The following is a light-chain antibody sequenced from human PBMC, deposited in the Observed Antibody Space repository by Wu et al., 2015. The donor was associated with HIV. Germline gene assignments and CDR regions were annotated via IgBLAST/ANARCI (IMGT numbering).Light chain of an antibody. CDR2: ATS. CDR3: QQYYSTPLT. J-gene: IGKJ4*01. Sequence: DIQMTQSPSSLSASVGDRVTITCRASQGISKSLAWYQQKPGEAPKLLLYATSRLESGVPSRFSGSGSVTDYTLTISSLQPEDFVTYYCQQYYSTPLTFGGGTKVEIK. CDR1: QGISKS. V-gene: IGKV1-NL1*01.